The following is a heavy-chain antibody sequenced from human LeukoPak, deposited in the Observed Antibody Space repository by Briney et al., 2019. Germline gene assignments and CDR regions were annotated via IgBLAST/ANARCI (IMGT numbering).Heavy chain of an antibody. D-gene: IGHD1-20*01. V-gene: IGHV1-8*01. Sequence: ASVKVSCKASGYTFTNYVINWVRQAPAQGIEWMGWMNPDSGNTGYAQKFQGRVTMTRNTSITTAYMELSSLRSADTAVYYCAMRPYNWNDDGNIDYWGQGTLVTVSS. CDR1: GYTFTNYV. J-gene: IGHJ4*02. CDR3: AMRPYNWNDDGNIDY. CDR2: MNPDSGNT.